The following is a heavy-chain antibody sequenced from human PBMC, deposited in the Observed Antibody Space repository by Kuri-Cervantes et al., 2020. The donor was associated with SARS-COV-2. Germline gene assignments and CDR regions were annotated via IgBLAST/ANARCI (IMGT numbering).Heavy chain of an antibody. D-gene: IGHD1-14*01. Sequence: SVKVSCKASGGTFSSYAISWVRQAPGQGLEWMGGIIPIFGTANYAQKFQGRVTITTDESTSTAYMELSSLRSEDTAVYYCAGCMWGRNPDYYYYMDVWGKGTTVTVSS. V-gene: IGHV1-69*05. CDR1: GGTFSSYA. CDR2: IIPIFGTA. J-gene: IGHJ6*03. CDR3: AGCMWGRNPDYYYYMDV.